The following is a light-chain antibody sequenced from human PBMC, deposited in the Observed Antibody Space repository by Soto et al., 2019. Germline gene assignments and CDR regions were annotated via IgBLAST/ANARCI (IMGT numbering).Light chain of an antibody. CDR1: QDIRID. CDR2: GAS. V-gene: IGKV1-17*02. Sequence: DIQMTQSPSSLSASVGDRVTITCRASQDIRIDLGWFQQRPGKAPKRLIYGASSLQSGVPSRFSGSGYGTEFTLTISNLQPEDFATYYCLQHNNFPRTFGQGTKVEIK. CDR3: LQHNNFPRT. J-gene: IGKJ1*01.